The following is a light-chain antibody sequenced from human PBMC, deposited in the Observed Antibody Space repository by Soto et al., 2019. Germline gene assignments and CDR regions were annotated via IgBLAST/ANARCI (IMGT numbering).Light chain of an antibody. CDR3: HQYNNWPSWP. Sequence: VVMTQSTISLPVTLGQPASISCKSSQSPVYSDGFTYLNWFQQRPGESPRLLIYHVSTRATGVPARFSGSGSETEFTLTISSLQPEDFAIYYCHQYNNWPSWPFGQGA. V-gene: IGKV2-30*01. CDR1: QSPVYSDGFTY. CDR2: HVS. J-gene: IGKJ1*01.